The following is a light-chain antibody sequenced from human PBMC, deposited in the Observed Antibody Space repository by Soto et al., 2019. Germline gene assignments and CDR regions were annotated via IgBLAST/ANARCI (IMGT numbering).Light chain of an antibody. Sequence: QSALTQPASVSGSPGQSITISCTETSSDINDYNYVSWYQQRPGKAPKLVIYGVSNRPSGVSNRFSGSRSGNTASLTISGLQAEDEADYYCSSYTNSSFVFGGGTKLTVL. CDR1: SSDINDYNY. CDR3: SSYTNSSFV. V-gene: IGLV2-14*01. CDR2: GVS. J-gene: IGLJ2*01.